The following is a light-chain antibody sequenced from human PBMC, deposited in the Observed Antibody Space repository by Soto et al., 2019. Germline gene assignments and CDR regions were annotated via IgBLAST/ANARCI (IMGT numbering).Light chain of an antibody. CDR3: LQDYNYPWT. CDR2: AAP. J-gene: IGKJ1*01. CDR1: QGIRND. Sequence: AIQMTQSPSSLSASVGDRVTITCRASQGIRNDLGWYQQKPGKAPKLLIYAAPSLQSGVPSRLSGSGSGTDFTLTISSLQPEDFATYYCLQDYNYPWTFGQGTKVDI. V-gene: IGKV1-6*01.